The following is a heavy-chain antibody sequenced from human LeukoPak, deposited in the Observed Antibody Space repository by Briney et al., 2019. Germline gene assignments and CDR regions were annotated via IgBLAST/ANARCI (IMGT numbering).Heavy chain of an antibody. CDR3: GRVTPARGYYFDY. V-gene: IGHV1-46*01. CDR2: INPRDDST. J-gene: IGHJ4*02. Sequence: GASVKVSCKASGYTFISYYVHWVRQAPGQGLEWMGIINPRDDSTSYAQKFQGRVTMTRDTSTSTVYMELSSLRSEDTAVYYCGRVTPARGYYFDYWGPGTLVTVFS. D-gene: IGHD3-10*01. CDR1: GYTFISYY.